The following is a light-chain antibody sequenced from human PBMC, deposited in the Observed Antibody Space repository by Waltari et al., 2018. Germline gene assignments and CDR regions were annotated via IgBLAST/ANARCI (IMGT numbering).Light chain of an antibody. CDR2: DSS. CDR1: QYVGSNF. V-gene: IGKV3-20*01. Sequence: EIVLTQSPATLSLSPGDGATLSCRASQYVGSNFLAWYQQKPGQAPRLLIYDSSNRATGIPDRFSGSGSGTDFTLTISGLEPEDFAVYHCHQYGSSPHTFGGGTKVEIE. CDR3: HQYGSSPHT. J-gene: IGKJ4*01.